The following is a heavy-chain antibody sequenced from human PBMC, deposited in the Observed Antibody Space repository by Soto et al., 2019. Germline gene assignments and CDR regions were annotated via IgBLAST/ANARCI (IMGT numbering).Heavy chain of an antibody. CDR1: GYTFTSYA. CDR2: INAGNGNT. D-gene: IGHD2-15*01. J-gene: IGHJ4*02. CDR3: ARGPGGPDGPGDY. V-gene: IGHV1-3*01. Sequence: QVQLVQSGAEVKKPGASVKVSCKASGYTFTSYAMHWVRQAPGQRLEWMGWINAGNGNTKYSQKFKGRVTITRDTSASTTYIELNSLRSEDTAVYYCARGPGGPDGPGDYWGQGTLVTVSS.